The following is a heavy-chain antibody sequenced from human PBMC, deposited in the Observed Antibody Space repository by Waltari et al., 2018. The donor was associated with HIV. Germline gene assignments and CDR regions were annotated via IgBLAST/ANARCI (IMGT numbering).Heavy chain of an antibody. V-gene: IGHV3-48*04. CDR3: ARDQGSETVVVPAAIPLYGMDV. D-gene: IGHD2-2*01. CDR1: GFTFSSYS. J-gene: IGHJ6*02. Sequence: CAASGFTFSSYSMNWVRQAPGKGLEWVSYISSSSSTIYYADSVKGRFTISRDNAKNSLYLQMNSLRAEDTAVYYCARDQGSETVVVPAAIPLYGMDVWGQGTTVTVSS. CDR2: ISSSSSTI.